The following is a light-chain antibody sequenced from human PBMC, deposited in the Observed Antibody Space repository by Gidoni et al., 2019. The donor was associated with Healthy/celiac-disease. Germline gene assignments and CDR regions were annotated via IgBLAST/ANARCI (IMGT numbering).Light chain of an antibody. CDR3: RQFYSYPLT. Sequence: AIQLTQTPSSLSASVGDRVTITCRASQGISSALAWYQQKPGKAPKLLIYDASSFESGVPSRFIGSGSGTDFTLTISSLQPEDFATSYCRQFYSYPLTFGGGTKVEIK. CDR1: QGISSA. V-gene: IGKV1-13*02. CDR2: DAS. J-gene: IGKJ4*01.